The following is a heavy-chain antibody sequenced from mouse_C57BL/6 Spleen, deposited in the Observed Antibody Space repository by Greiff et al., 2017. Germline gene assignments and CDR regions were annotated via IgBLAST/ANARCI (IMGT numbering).Heavy chain of an antibody. Sequence: VQLQQSGAELVKPGASVKISCKASGYAFSSYWMNWVKQRPGKGLEWIGQIYPGDGDTNYNGKFKGKATLTADKSSSTAYMQLSSLTSEDSAVYFCARIPPITTVVAPHYAMDYWGQGTSVTVSS. V-gene: IGHV1-80*01. J-gene: IGHJ4*01. CDR1: GYAFSSYW. CDR2: IYPGDGDT. CDR3: ARIPPITTVVAPHYAMDY. D-gene: IGHD1-1*01.